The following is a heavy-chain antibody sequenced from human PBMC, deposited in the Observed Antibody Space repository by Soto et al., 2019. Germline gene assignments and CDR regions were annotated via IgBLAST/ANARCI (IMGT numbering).Heavy chain of an antibody. CDR1: GFNFANYA. V-gene: IGHV3-49*04. CDR2: IRGKTNGGTA. Sequence: PGGSLRLSCTGSGFNFANYALTWVRQAPGKGLEWVGFIRGKTNGGTADYAASLKGRITISRDDSKSIAYLEINSLQTEDTAVYYCTRYYYESSGYYVYWGQGTLVTVSS. D-gene: IGHD3-22*01. CDR3: TRYYYESSGYYVY. J-gene: IGHJ4*02.